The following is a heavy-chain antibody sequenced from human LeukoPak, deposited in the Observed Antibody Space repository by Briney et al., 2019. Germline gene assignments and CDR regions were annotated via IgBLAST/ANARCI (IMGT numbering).Heavy chain of an antibody. J-gene: IGHJ4*02. CDR2: INDNGGST. CDR1: GLTFSTFA. V-gene: IGHV3-64*04. Sequence: GGSLRLSCSASGLTFSTFAMHWVRQAPGKGLEYVSSINDNGGSTYSADSVKGRFTISRDNAKNSLYLQMNSLRAEDTAVYYCARGGSYYCYWGQGTLVTVSS. D-gene: IGHD3-10*01. CDR3: ARGGSYYCY.